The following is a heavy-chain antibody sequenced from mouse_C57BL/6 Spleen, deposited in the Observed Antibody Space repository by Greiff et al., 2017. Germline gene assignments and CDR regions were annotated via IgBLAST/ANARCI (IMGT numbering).Heavy chain of an antibody. CDR2: IDPKSGGT. V-gene: IGHV1-72*01. J-gene: IGHJ2*01. D-gene: IGHD2-4*01. CDR3: ARSGYDYDDGDY. CDR1: GYTFTSYW. Sequence: QVQLQQSGAELVKPGASVKLSCKASGYTFTSYWMHWVKQRPGRGLEWIGRIDPKSGGTKYNEKFKSKATLTVDKPSSTAYMQLSSLTSEDAAVYYCARSGYDYDDGDYWGQGTTLTVSS.